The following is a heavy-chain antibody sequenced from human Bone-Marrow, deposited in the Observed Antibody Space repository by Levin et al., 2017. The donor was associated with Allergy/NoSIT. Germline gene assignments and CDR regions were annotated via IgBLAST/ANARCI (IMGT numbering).Heavy chain of an antibody. CDR3: AKGDDWNDGIFY. J-gene: IGHJ4*02. CDR2: INGGTRGGGNT. D-gene: IGHD1-1*01. CDR1: GFIFSSFA. V-gene: IGHV3-23*01. Sequence: GGSLRLSCAASGFIFSSFAMNWVRQVPGKGLEWVSGINGGTRGGGNTYYADSVKGRFTISRDKSKNTLYLHMNSLRAEDTAVYYCAKGDDWNDGIFYWGQGTPVTVSS.